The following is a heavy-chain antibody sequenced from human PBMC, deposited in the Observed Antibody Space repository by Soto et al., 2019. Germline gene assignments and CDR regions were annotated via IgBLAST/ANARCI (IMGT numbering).Heavy chain of an antibody. CDR3: ARWGRAVAGRFDY. J-gene: IGHJ4*02. D-gene: IGHD6-19*01. CDR2: IYHSGST. CDR1: SGSISSSNW. Sequence: QVQLQESVPGLVKPSGTLSLTCAVSSGSISSSNWWSWVRKPPGKGLEWIGEIYHSGSTNYNPSLKSRVTISVDKSKNQFSLKLRSVTATDTAVYYCARWGRAVAGRFDYWGQGTLVTVSS. V-gene: IGHV4-4*02.